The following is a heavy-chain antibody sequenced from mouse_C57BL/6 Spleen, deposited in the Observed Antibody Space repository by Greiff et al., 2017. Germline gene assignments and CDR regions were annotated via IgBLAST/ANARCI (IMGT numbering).Heavy chain of an antibody. Sequence: VQLKQSGPELVKPGASVKISCKASGYSFTGYYMHWVKQSHGNILDWIGYIYPYNGVSSYNQKFKGKATLTVDKSSSTAYMELRSLTSEYSAVYYWARGGDGYSLDYWGQGTTLTVSS. V-gene: IGHV1-31*01. CDR3: ARGGDGYSLDY. D-gene: IGHD2-3*01. CDR2: IYPYNGVS. CDR1: GYSFTGYY. J-gene: IGHJ2*01.